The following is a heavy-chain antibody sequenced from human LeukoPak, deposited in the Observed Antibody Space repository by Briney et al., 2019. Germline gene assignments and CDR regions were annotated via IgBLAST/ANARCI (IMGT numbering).Heavy chain of an antibody. J-gene: IGHJ6*02. Sequence: GASVKVSRKASGGTFSSYAISWVRQAPGQGLERMAIINPSGGSTSHAQKFQGRVTMTRDTSASTVYMELSSLRSEDTAVYYCASVYKYGMDVWGQGTTVTVSS. CDR3: ASVYKYGMDV. V-gene: IGHV1-46*01. CDR2: INPSGGST. CDR1: GGTFSSYA.